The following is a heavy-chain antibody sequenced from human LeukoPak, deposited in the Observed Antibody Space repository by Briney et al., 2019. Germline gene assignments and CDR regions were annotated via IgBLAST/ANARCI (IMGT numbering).Heavy chain of an antibody. Sequence: GGSLRLSCAVSGLTFSSYGMHWVRQAPGKGLEWVAVISYDGSNKYYADSVKGRFTISRDNSKNTLSLQMNSLRSEDTAVYYCAKDFGVVVTAIPSHWGQGTLVTVSS. CDR1: GLTFSSYG. CDR2: ISYDGSNK. V-gene: IGHV3-30*18. CDR3: AKDFGVVVTAIPSH. D-gene: IGHD2-21*02. J-gene: IGHJ4*02.